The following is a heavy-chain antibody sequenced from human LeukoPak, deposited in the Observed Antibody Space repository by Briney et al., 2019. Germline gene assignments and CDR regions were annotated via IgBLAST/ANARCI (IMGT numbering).Heavy chain of an antibody. CDR2: IYYSGST. Sequence: SETLSLTCAVSGGSISSYYWSWIRQPPGKGLEWIGDIYYSGSTNYNPSLESRVTISVDTSKNQFSLKLSSVTAADTAVYYCASPSITGTIDAFDIWGQGTMVTVSS. J-gene: IGHJ3*02. CDR3: ASPSITGTIDAFDI. D-gene: IGHD1-20*01. V-gene: IGHV4-59*01. CDR1: GGSISSYY.